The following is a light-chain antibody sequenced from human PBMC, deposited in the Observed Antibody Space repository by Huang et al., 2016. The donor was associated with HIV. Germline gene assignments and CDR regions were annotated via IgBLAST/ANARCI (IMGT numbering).Light chain of an antibody. Sequence: EIVMTPSPATLSVSPEERVTLSCRASQGISDHLAWYQHTPAQAPRLIIYGASVRATGIHARVSGSGSGTDFTLTIGSLQSEDFATYSCQQYHDWPLTFGGGT. J-gene: IGKJ4*01. V-gene: IGKV3-15*01. CDR2: GAS. CDR3: QQYHDWPLT. CDR1: QGISDH.